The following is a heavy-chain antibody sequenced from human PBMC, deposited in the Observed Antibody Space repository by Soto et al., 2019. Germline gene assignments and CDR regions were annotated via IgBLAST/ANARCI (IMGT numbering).Heavy chain of an antibody. J-gene: IGHJ6*03. D-gene: IGHD7-27*01. CDR3: ARAKRDLAKGLGRAYMYA. CDR1: GGSISSYY. V-gene: IGHV4-59*01. Sequence: PSETLSLTCTVSGGSISSYYWSWIRQPLGKGLEWIGYIYYSGSTNYNPSLKSRVTISVDTSKNQFSLKLSSVTAADTAVYYCARAKRDLAKGLGRAYMYAWGKETTLTVSS. CDR2: IYYSGST.